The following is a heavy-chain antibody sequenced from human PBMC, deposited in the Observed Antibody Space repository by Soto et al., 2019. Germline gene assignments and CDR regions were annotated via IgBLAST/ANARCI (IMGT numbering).Heavy chain of an antibody. CDR2: IIPIFGTA. D-gene: IGHD6-19*01. CDR1: GGTFSSYA. V-gene: IGHV1-69*12. J-gene: IGHJ4*02. Sequence: QVQLVQSGAEVKKPGSSVKVSCKASGGTFSSYAISWVRQAPGQGLEWMGGIIPIFGTANYAQKFQGRVTITADDCTGTADMGLGGLGPEDTAVCYCGSGAGIRVAGTYYFDGRGQGTLVTVSS. CDR3: GSGAGIRVAGTYYFDG.